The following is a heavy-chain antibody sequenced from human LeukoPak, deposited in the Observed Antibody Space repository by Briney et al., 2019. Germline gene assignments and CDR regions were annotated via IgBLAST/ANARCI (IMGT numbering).Heavy chain of an antibody. CDR2: IYYSGST. Sequence: PSETLSLTCTVSGGSISSYYWSWIRQPPGKGLEWIGYIYYSGSTNYNPSLKSRVTISVDTAKNQFSLKLRSVTAADTAVYSCASLTLDYDILTGYSPRYFQHWGQGTLVTVSS. D-gene: IGHD3-9*01. V-gene: IGHV4-59*01. CDR1: GGSISSYY. CDR3: ASLTLDYDILTGYSPRYFQH. J-gene: IGHJ1*01.